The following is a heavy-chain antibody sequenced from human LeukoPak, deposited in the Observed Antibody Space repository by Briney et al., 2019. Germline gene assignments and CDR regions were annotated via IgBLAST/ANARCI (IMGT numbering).Heavy chain of an antibody. V-gene: IGHV4-38-2*02. CDR3: ARVRGYCSSTICYRYYFDY. CDR2: IYHSGST. D-gene: IGHD2-2*01. CDR1: GYSISSGYY. Sequence: SETLSLTCTVSGYSISSGYYWGWIRQPPGKGLEWIGTIYHSGSTYYNPSLKSRVTISVDTSKNQFSLKLTSVTAADTGVYCCARVRGYCSSTICYRYYFDYWGQGTLVTVSS. J-gene: IGHJ4*02.